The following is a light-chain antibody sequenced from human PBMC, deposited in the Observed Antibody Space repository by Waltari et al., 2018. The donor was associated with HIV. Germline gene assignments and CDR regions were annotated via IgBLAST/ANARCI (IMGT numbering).Light chain of an antibody. Sequence: QSVLTQPPSVSGAPGQRVTISCTGSSSNIGAGYDVHWYQQLPGTAPKLLIYGNSNRPSGVPDRFSGSKSGTSASLVITGLQAEDEADYYCQSYDSSLSGPRVFGTGTKVTVL. J-gene: IGLJ1*01. CDR3: QSYDSSLSGPRV. V-gene: IGLV1-40*01. CDR2: GNS. CDR1: SSNIGAGYD.